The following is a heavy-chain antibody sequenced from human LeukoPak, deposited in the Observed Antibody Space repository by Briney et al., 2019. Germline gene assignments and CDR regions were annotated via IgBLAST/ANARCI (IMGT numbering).Heavy chain of an antibody. V-gene: IGHV3-53*01. CDR1: GFTVSSNY. CDR2: IYSGGST. D-gene: IGHD6-13*01. Sequence: HAGGSLRLSCAASGFTVSSNYMSWVRQAPGKGLEWVSVIYSGGSTYYADSVKGRFTISRDNSKNTLYLQMNSLRAEDTAVYYCARGRYSSSWYYFDYWGQGTLVTVSS. CDR3: ARGRYSSSWYYFDY. J-gene: IGHJ4*02.